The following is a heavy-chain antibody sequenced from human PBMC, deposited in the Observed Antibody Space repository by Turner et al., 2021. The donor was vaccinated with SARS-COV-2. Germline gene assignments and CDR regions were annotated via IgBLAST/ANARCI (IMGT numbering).Heavy chain of an antibody. CDR2: IHYIGTT. CDR1: GGSVSSSDHY. J-gene: IGHJ4*02. CDR3: ARRGRASRFSFDY. V-gene: IGHV4-39*01. D-gene: IGHD1-26*01. Sequence: QLQLQESGPGLVKPSETLSLTCTVSGGSVSSSDHYWDWIRQPPGKGLAWIGSIHYIGTTYYNPSLKSRVTISVDTSKNQFSLNLTSVTAADTAVYFCARRGRASRFSFDYWGQGRLLTVSS.